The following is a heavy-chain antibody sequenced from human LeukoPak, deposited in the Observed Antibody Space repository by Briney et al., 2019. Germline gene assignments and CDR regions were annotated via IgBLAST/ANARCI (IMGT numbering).Heavy chain of an antibody. D-gene: IGHD4-17*01. CDR1: GFTFSGSA. J-gene: IGHJ6*03. V-gene: IGHV3-73*01. Sequence: GGSLRLSCTASGFTFSGSAMHWVRQASGKGLEWVGRIRSKANSYATVYAASVKGRFTISRDDSKNTAYLQMNSLRAEDTAVYYCARHPYGDYFYYYYYMDVWGKGTTVTVSS. CDR3: ARHPYGDYFYYYYYMDV. CDR2: IRSKANSYAT.